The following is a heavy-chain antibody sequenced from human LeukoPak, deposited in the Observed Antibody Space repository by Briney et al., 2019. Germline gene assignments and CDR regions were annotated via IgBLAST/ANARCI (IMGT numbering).Heavy chain of an antibody. CDR2: IYYSGST. V-gene: IGHV4-59*01. D-gene: IGHD1-26*01. Sequence: SETLSLTCTVSGGSISGYYWSWIRQPPGKGLEWIGYIYYSGSTNYNPPLKSRVTISVDTSKNQFSLKLSSVTAADTAVYHCARGGVGSHYFDYWGQGTLVTVSS. J-gene: IGHJ4*02. CDR1: GGSISGYY. CDR3: ARGGVGSHYFDY.